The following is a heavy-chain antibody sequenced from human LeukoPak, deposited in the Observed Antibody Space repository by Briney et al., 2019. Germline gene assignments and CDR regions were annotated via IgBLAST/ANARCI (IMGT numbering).Heavy chain of an antibody. CDR1: GFVLSDYG. D-gene: IGHD5-12*01. J-gene: IGHJ5*02. CDR3: AKESDSGYHSEGPKT. CDR2: VRNDGSNE. V-gene: IGHV3-30*02. Sequence: SGGCLRLSCTASGFVLSDYGMHWVRQAPGKGLEWVAFVRNDGSNEYYVGSVKGRFTISRDKSKNTLYLQMNSLRAEDTAVYSCAKESDSGYHSEGPKTWGLGTLVTVSS.